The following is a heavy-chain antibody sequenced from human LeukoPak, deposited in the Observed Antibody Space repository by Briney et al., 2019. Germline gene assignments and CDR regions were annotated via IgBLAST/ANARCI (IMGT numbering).Heavy chain of an antibody. J-gene: IGHJ4*02. CDR3: ARGDGYNLAADY. V-gene: IGHV3-66*01. D-gene: IGHD5-24*01. Sequence: GGSLRLSCAASGFTVGSNYMSWVRQAPGKGLEWVSVIYSGGSTDYADSVKGRFTISRDNSKNTLYLQMNSLRAEDTAVYYCARGDGYNLAADYWGQGTLVTVSS. CDR1: GFTVGSNY. CDR2: IYSGGST.